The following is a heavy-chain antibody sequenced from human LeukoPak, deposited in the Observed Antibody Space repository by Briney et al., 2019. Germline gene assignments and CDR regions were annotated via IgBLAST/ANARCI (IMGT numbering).Heavy chain of an antibody. Sequence: SSVNVSCKASGYTCTSYGISWVRPAPGQGLEWMGWISAYNGNTNYAQKLQGRVTMTTDTSTSTAYMELRSLRSDDTAVYYCARVEMVRGVDDYWGQGTLVTVSS. CDR3: ARVEMVRGVDDY. V-gene: IGHV1-18*01. D-gene: IGHD3-10*01. CDR2: ISAYNGNT. J-gene: IGHJ4*02. CDR1: GYTCTSYG.